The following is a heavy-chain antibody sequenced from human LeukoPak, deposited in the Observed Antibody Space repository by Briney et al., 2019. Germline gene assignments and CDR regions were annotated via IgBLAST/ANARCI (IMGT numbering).Heavy chain of an antibody. CDR1: GLTVRTSS. J-gene: IGHJ1*01. V-gene: IGHV3-53*01. CDR3: ASAREYCINTNCYEYFQD. Sequence: GGSMRLSCATSGLTVRTSSMSWVRQAPGKGLEWVAVIYSSGSTYYEDSVNGRCTISRDTSKSSMYLQLDHLKAEDTAGYYCASAREYCINTNCYEYFQDWGQGTLVTVSS. CDR2: IYSSGST. D-gene: IGHD2-2*01.